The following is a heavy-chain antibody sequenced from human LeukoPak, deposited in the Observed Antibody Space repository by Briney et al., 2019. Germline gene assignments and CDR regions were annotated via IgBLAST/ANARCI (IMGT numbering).Heavy chain of an antibody. CDR1: EFTFSNYG. CDR3: ARANSVTYSYYFDF. CDR2: ISGSGDLT. D-gene: IGHD1-26*01. Sequence: GGSLRLSCAASEFTFSNYGMNWVRQAPGKGLEWVSGISGSGDLTYYADSVKGRFTISGDNSKNTLYLQMNSLRAEDTAVYYCARANSVTYSYYFDFWGQGTLVTVSS. V-gene: IGHV3-23*01. J-gene: IGHJ4*02.